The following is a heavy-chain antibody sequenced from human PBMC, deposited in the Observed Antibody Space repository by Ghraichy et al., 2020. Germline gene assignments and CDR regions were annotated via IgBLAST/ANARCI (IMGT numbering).Heavy chain of an antibody. CDR1: GFTVSPNY. CDR3: VRGFTFGGDDDY. CDR2: IYGGGRT. J-gene: IGHJ4*02. V-gene: IGHV3-53*01. Sequence: GGSLRLSCAASGFTVSPNYMTWVRQAPGKGLEWVSVIYGGGRTYYADSVKGRFTISKDDSKNTLYLQMNSLRAEDTAVYFCVRGFTFGGDDDYWGQGTLVTVSS. D-gene: IGHD3-16*01.